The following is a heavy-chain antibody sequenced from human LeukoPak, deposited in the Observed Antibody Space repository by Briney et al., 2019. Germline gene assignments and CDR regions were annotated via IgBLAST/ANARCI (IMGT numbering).Heavy chain of an antibody. Sequence: GGSLRLSCAASGFTFSSYWMHWVRQVPGKGLVWVSRINSDGSSTTYADPVKGRFTISRDNTKNTLFLQMISLRAEDTAVYYCARDCSDKGCYASAFDMWGRGTTVTISS. CDR1: GFTFSSYW. CDR3: ARDCSDKGCYASAFDM. V-gene: IGHV3-74*03. J-gene: IGHJ3*02. CDR2: INSDGSST. D-gene: IGHD2-15*01.